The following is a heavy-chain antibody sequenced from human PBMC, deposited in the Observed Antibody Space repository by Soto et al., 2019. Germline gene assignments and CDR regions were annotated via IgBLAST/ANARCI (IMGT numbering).Heavy chain of an antibody. V-gene: IGHV3-11*01. Sequence: QVQLVESGGGLVKPGGSLRLSCAASGFTFSDYYMSWIRQAPGKGLEWVSNIRTSGRTINYADSVKGRFTISTHNAKNALYLQMNSLRPEDTAGYYWARVSPPRDNWGQGALVTVSS. J-gene: IGHJ4*02. CDR1: GFTFSDYY. CDR3: ARVSPPRDN. CDR2: IRTSGRTI.